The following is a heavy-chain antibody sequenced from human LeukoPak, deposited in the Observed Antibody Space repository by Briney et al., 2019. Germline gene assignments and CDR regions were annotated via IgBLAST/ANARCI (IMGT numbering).Heavy chain of an antibody. CDR1: GYTFTNYD. D-gene: IGHD6-19*01. Sequence: ASVKVSCKASGYTFTNYDINWVRQAAGQGLEWMGWMNPNSGNTGYAQKFQGRVTMTRDTSISTAYMELSRLRSDDTAVYYCAIDRSGWYENGGNWFDPWGQGTLVTVSS. J-gene: IGHJ5*02. V-gene: IGHV1-8*01. CDR2: MNPNSGNT. CDR3: AIDRSGWYENGGNWFDP.